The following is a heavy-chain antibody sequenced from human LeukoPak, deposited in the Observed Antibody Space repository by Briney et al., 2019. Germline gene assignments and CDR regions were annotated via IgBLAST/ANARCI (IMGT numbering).Heavy chain of an antibody. V-gene: IGHV4-59*12. CDR3: ARIGSSSSFSVDY. CDR2: IYYSGST. J-gene: IGHJ4*02. CDR1: GGSITTYS. D-gene: IGHD6-6*01. Sequence: PSETLSLTCAVSGGSITTYSWSWIRQPPGKGLEWIGYIYYSGSTYYNPSLKSRVTISVDTSKNQFSLKLSSVTAADTAVYYCARIGSSSSFSVDYWGQGTLVTVSS.